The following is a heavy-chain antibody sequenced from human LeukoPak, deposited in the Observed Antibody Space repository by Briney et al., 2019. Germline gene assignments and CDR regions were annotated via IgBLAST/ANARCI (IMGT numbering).Heavy chain of an antibody. CDR1: GFTFSSYA. CDR3: AKDGGAAGRIRHRDY. J-gene: IGHJ4*02. V-gene: IGHV3-23*01. D-gene: IGHD6-13*01. CDR2: ISGSGGST. Sequence: GGSLRLSCAASGFTFSSYAMSWVRQAPGKGLEWVSAISGSGGSTYYADSVKGRFTISRDNSKNTLYLQMNSLRAEDTAVYYCAKDGGAAGRIRHRDYWGQGTLVTVSS.